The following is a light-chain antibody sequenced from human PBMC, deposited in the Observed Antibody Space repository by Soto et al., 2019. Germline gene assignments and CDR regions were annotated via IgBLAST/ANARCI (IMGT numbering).Light chain of an antibody. CDR1: SANLGSNY. J-gene: IGLJ3*02. CDR2: WNN. CDR3: ASWDYSLSAWV. Sequence: QSVLTQPTSTSGTPGQRVTSSWSGSSANLGSNYVYWYQQFPGTAPKLLMYWNNQRPSGVPDRFSGSKSGTSASLAISGLRSEDESDYHCASWDYSLSAWVCGGGTKLTVL. V-gene: IGLV1-47*01.